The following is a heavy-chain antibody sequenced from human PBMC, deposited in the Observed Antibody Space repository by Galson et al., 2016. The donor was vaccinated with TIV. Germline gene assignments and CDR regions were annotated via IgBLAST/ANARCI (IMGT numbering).Heavy chain of an antibody. D-gene: IGHD3-16*02. V-gene: IGHV1-69*05. CDR1: GGSFSSYV. CDR3: VRDRESSTFYRFDY. Sequence: SVKVSCKASGGSFSSYVFNWVRQAPGQGLEWMGNIIPLFGSANYPQKFQGRVTMTRDMSTGTFYMELSSLTSEDTAVYYCVRDRESSTFYRFDYWGQGTPVTVSS. J-gene: IGHJ4*02. CDR2: IIPLFGSA.